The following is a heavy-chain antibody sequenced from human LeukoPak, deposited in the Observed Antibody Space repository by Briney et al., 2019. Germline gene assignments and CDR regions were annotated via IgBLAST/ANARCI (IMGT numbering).Heavy chain of an antibody. D-gene: IGHD3-9*01. CDR2: INPNSGGT. V-gene: IGHV1-2*02. CDR3: ARERRYFGGNWFDP. J-gene: IGHJ5*02. Sequence: ASVKVSCKASGYTFTDYYIHWVRQAPGQGLEWMAWINPNSGGTNYAQKFQGRVTMTRDTSISTAYMELSRLRSDDTAVYYCARERRYFGGNWFDPWGQGTLVTVSS. CDR1: GYTFTDYY.